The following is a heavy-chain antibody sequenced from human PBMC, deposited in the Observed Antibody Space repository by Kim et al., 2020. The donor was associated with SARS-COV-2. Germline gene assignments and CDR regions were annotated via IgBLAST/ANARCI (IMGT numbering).Heavy chain of an antibody. D-gene: IGHD6-13*01. CDR3: AKDMRLGDHLAAAPFTFDY. V-gene: IGHV3-43*01. CDR2: ISWDGGST. Sequence: GGSLRLSCAASGFTFDDYTMHWVRQAPGKGLEWVSLISWDGGSTYYADSVKGRFTISRDNSKNSLYLQMNSLRTEDTALYYCAKDMRLGDHLAAAPFTFDYWGQGTLVTVSS. J-gene: IGHJ4*02. CDR1: GFTFDDYT.